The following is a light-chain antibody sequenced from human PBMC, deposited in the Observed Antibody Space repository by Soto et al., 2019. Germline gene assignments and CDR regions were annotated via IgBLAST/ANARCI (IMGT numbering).Light chain of an antibody. CDR1: SSDIGSNA. V-gene: IGLV1-47*01. Sequence: QSALTQPPSTSRTPGQRVTISCSGSSSDIGSNAVYWYQQLPGTAPKLLIYRNNQRPSGVPDRFSGTKSGTSASLAISGLRSEDEADYYCAAWNDGLSGFVFGTGTKVT. CDR2: RNN. CDR3: AAWNDGLSGFV. J-gene: IGLJ1*01.